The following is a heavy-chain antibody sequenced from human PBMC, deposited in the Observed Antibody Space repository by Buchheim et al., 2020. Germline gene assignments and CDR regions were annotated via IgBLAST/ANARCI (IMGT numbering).Heavy chain of an antibody. J-gene: IGHJ4*02. Sequence: QVQLQQWGAGLLKPSETLSLTCAVYGGSFSDYYWSWIRQPPGKGLEWIGEINHSGSTNFNPSLKTRVTMSVDTSKNQFSLKLSSVTAADTAVYYWARDSERATVYWGQGNL. CDR2: INHSGST. D-gene: IGHD1-26*01. CDR1: GGSFSDYY. CDR3: ARDSERATVY. V-gene: IGHV4-34*01.